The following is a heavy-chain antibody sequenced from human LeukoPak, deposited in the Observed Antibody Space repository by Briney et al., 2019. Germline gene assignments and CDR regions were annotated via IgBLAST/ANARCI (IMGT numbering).Heavy chain of an antibody. J-gene: IGHJ3*02. Sequence: HTGGSLRLSCAASGFTFISYAMYWVRQAPGKGLEWVALVSYDGSNKYYADSVKGRFTISRDNSKNTLYLHMNSLRAEDSAVYYCATDTQPAIATMVTTFPNDIWGQGTMVTVSS. CDR1: GFTFISYA. V-gene: IGHV3-30*04. CDR3: ATDTQPAIATMVTTFPNDI. D-gene: IGHD4/OR15-4a*01. CDR2: VSYDGSNK.